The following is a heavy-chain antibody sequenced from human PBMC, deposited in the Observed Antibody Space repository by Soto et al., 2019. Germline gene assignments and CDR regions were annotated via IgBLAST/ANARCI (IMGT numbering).Heavy chain of an antibody. CDR2: IDNSGNT. CDR1: DGSISTYF. CDR3: ARGGQDFWSGPFDY. Sequence: TLSLTCTVSDGSISTYFCNWIRQPAGKGLEWIGRIDNSGNTNYNPSLKSRVTMSADTSRNQFSLKLNSVTAADTAVYYCARGGQDFWSGPFDYWGQGALVTVSS. J-gene: IGHJ4*02. D-gene: IGHD3-3*01. V-gene: IGHV4-4*07.